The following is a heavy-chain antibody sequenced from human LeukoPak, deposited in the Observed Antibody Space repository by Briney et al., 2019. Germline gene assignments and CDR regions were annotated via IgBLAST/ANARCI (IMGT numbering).Heavy chain of an antibody. D-gene: IGHD6-13*01. J-gene: IGHJ6*03. Sequence: PGGSLRLSCAASGFTFSSYGMHWVRQAPGKGLEWVAVIWYDGSNKYYADSVKGRFTISRNNSKNTLYLQMNSLRAEDTAVYYCAKEGYSSSWYGAYYYYYYMDVWGKGTTVTVSS. CDR1: GFTFSSYG. CDR2: IWYDGSNK. V-gene: IGHV3-33*06. CDR3: AKEGYSSSWYGAYYYYYYMDV.